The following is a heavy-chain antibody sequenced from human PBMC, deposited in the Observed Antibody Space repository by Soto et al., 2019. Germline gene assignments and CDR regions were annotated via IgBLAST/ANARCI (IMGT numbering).Heavy chain of an antibody. V-gene: IGHV6-1*01. J-gene: IGHJ6*03. Sequence: QVQLPESGPGLVKHSQTLSLTCAISGDSVSSNSAAWNWLRLSPSRGLEWLASTYYRSRWYNDYAVSVRRRITVNPDTSKNQFSLQLTSVSPEATAVYYCAGTASHQWYYMDVWGKGNTVTVSS. CDR1: GDSVSSNSAA. CDR2: TYYRSRWYN. D-gene: IGHD1-7*01. CDR3: AGTASHQWYYMDV.